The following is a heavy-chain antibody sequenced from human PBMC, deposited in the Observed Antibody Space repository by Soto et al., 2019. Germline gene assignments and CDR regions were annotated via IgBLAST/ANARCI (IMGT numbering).Heavy chain of an antibody. CDR1: GGSINTDNNY. CDR2: VYYSGST. CDR3: VRTARQGAVAPHWFDR. Sequence: SETLSLTCTVSGGSINTDNNYWSWIRQPPGKGLEWIGYVYYSGSTYYNPSLMSRLTISVDTSKNQFSLKLTSVTAAETAVYYCVRTARQGAVAPHWFDRWGQGTQVTVSS. D-gene: IGHD2-21*02. V-gene: IGHV4-30-4*01. J-gene: IGHJ5*02.